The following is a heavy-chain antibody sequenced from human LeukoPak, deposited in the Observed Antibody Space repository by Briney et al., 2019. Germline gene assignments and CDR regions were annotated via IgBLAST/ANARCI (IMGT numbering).Heavy chain of an antibody. Sequence: ASVKVSCKASGYTFTSYGINWLRQAPGQGLEWMGRSSLNNVNKNYIEKLQGRVTITADKSTSTAYMELSSLRSEDTAVYYCARDLMVATRHNWFDPWGQGTLVTVSS. J-gene: IGHJ5*02. D-gene: IGHD5-12*01. CDR3: ARDLMVATRHNWFDP. V-gene: IGHV1-18*01. CDR1: GYTFTSYG. CDR2: SSLNNVNK.